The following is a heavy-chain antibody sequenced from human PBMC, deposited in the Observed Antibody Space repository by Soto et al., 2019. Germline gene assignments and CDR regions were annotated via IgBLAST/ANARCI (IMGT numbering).Heavy chain of an antibody. J-gene: IGHJ4*02. Sequence: EVQVVESGGGLVQPGGSLRLSCAASGFTFSSYWMSWVRQAPGKGLEWVANINQDASQKKYLDSVKCRFTISRDNAKNSLYFQKNSMRAEDTAAYFGVKVGYKGWDLDYWGQGTQVTVSS. V-gene: IGHV3-7*01. CDR2: INQDASQK. CDR1: GFTFSSYW. CDR3: VKVGYKGWDLDY. D-gene: IGHD5-12*01.